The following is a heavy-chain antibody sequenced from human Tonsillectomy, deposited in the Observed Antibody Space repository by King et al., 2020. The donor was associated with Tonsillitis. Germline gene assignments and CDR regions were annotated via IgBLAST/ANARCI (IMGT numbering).Heavy chain of an antibody. CDR1: GFNLSSYW. V-gene: IGHV3-74*01. CDR3: VRNHECSGDRCYEQDGMDV. D-gene: IGHD2-15*01. Sequence: EVQLVESGGGLVQPGGSLRLSCAASGFNLSSYWMYWVRQGPGKGLVWVSRINGDGSSTSYADSVKGRFTISRDNAKNTLYLQMTSLRAEDTAVYYCVRNHECSGDRCYEQDGMDVWGQGTTVTVSS. J-gene: IGHJ6*02. CDR2: INGDGSST.